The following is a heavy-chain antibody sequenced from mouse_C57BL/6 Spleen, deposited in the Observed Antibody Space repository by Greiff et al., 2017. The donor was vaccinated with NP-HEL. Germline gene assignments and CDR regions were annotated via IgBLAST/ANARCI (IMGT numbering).Heavy chain of an antibody. CDR1: GYTFTSYG. J-gene: IGHJ2*01. D-gene: IGHD3-3*01. Sequence: VQLVESGAELARPGASVKLSCKASGYTFTSYGISWVKPRTGQGLEWIGEIYPRSGNTYYNEKFKGKATLTADKSSSTAYMALRSRTSEDCAVYFCARGDGGNYFDYWGQGTTLTVSS. V-gene: IGHV1-81*01. CDR2: IYPRSGNT. CDR3: ARGDGGNYFDY.